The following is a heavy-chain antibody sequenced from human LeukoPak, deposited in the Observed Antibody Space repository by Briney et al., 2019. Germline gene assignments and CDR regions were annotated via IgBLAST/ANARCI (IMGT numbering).Heavy chain of an antibody. V-gene: IGHV1-69*13. D-gene: IGHD3-10*01. CDR2: IIPIFGTA. CDR1: GGTFSSYA. Sequence: GASVKVSCKASGGTFSSYAISWVRRAPGQGLEWMGGIIPIFGTANYAQKFQGRVTITADESTSTAYMELSSLRSEDTAVYYCARRGYYGSGSYYNGDHAFDIWGQGTMVTVSS. CDR3: ARRGYYGSGSYYNGDHAFDI. J-gene: IGHJ3*02.